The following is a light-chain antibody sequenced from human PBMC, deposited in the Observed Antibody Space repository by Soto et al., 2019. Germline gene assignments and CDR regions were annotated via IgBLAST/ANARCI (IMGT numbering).Light chain of an antibody. Sequence: EIVMTQSPATLSVSPGERATIPCRASQTXXSHLAWYQQKPGQAPRLLIYGASXXATGIPARFSGSGSGTEFTLTISSLQSEDFAVYYCQQYNNWPPLTFCGGTKVDIK. CDR2: GAS. J-gene: IGKJ4*01. V-gene: IGKV3-15*01. CDR3: QQYNNWPPLT. CDR1: QTXXSH.